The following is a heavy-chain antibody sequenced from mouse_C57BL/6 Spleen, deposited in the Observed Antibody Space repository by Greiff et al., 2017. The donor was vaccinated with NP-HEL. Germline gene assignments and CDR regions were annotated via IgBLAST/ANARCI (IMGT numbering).Heavy chain of an antibody. Sequence: EVMLVESGEGLVKPGGSLKLSCAASGFTFSSYAMSWVRQTPEKRLEWVAYISSGGDYIYYADTVKGRFTISRDNARNTLYLQMSSLKSEDTAMYYCTRDEGGYGNLWDYWGQGTSVTVSS. V-gene: IGHV5-9-1*02. CDR2: ISSGGDYI. J-gene: IGHJ4*01. CDR1: GFTFSSYA. D-gene: IGHD2-10*02. CDR3: TRDEGGYGNLWDY.